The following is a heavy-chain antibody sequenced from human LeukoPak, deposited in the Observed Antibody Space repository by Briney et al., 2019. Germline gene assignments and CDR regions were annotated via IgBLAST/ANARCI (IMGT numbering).Heavy chain of an antibody. V-gene: IGHV4-38-2*02. Sequence: SETLSLTCTVSGYSISSGYYWGWIRQPPGKGLEWIATIYHNGNTYYNPSLKSRLTVSLDTSKNQFSLKLNSVTAADTAVYYCARVRGTIAWDDAFDIWGQGTMVTVSS. J-gene: IGHJ3*02. CDR2: IYHNGNT. D-gene: IGHD3-16*01. CDR1: GYSISSGYY. CDR3: ARVRGTIAWDDAFDI.